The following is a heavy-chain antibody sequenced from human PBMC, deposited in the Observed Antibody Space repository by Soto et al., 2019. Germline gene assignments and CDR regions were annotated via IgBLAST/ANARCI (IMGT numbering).Heavy chain of an antibody. CDR2: ISFDGNYK. CDR1: GSIFSRYG. J-gene: IGHJ6*02. Sequence: QVQLVESGGGVVQPGGSLRLSCSASGSIFSRYGMHWVRQAPGKGPEWVAVISFDGNYKYYADSVKGRFTISRDNAKNTLYLQMSSLRAEDTAVYYCAKDRTYCTGDCYFSYGIHVWGQGPTVTVSS. D-gene: IGHD2-8*02. CDR3: AKDRTYCTGDCYFSYGIHV. V-gene: IGHV3-30*18.